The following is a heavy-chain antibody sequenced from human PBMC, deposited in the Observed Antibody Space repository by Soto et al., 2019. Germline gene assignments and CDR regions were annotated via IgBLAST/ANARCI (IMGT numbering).Heavy chain of an antibody. CDR1: GFTFSSYW. D-gene: IGHD3-10*01. J-gene: IGHJ6*02. CDR3: AGTPPMTRGNGMDV. Sequence: ESGGGLVQPGGSLRLSCAASGFTFSSYWMSWVRQAPGKGLEWVANMKQDGIEKYYVDSVKGRFTISRDNAKNSLYLQMNAWRPATPALNYWAGTPPMTRGNGMDVWGQGTTVTVSS. V-gene: IGHV3-7*03. CDR2: MKQDGIEK.